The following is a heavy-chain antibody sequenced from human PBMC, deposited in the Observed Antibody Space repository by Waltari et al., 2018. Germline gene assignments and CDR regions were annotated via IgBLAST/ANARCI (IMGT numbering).Heavy chain of an antibody. CDR3: ARFDGGEATTHGAYYYYYMDV. J-gene: IGHJ6*03. Sequence: QVQLVQSGAEVKKPGSSVKVSCKASGGTFSSYAISWVRQAPGQGLEWMGGIIPILGIANYAQKFQGRVTITADESTSTAYMELSSLRSEDTAVYYCARFDGGEATTHGAYYYYYMDVWGKGTTVTVSS. D-gene: IGHD2-21*01. CDR1: GGTFSSYA. CDR2: IIPILGIA. V-gene: IGHV1-69*04.